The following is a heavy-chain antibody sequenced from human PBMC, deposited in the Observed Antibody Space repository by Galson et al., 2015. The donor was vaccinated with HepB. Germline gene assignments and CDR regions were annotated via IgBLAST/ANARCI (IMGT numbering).Heavy chain of an antibody. J-gene: IGHJ6*02. CDR2: IVVGSGNT. V-gene: IGHV1-58*02. Sequence: SVKVSCKASGFTFTSSAMQWVRQARGQRLEWIGWIVVGSGNTNYAQKFQERVTITRDMSTSTAYMELSSLRSEDTAVYYCAAGYCSSTSCYRHYYYYYGMDVWGQGTTVTVSS. D-gene: IGHD2-2*01. CDR3: AAGYCSSTSCYRHYYYYYGMDV. CDR1: GFTFTSSA.